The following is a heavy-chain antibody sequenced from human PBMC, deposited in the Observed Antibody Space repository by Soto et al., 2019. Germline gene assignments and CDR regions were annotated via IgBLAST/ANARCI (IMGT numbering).Heavy chain of an antibody. D-gene: IGHD6-13*01. Sequence: ASVKVSCKASGYTFTSYTISWVRQAPGQGLEWMGRIIPILGIANYAQKFQGRVTITADKSTSTAYMELSSLRSEDTAVYYCARDQSIAAAGRKTYDAFDIWGQGTMVTVS. CDR3: ARDQSIAAAGRKTYDAFDI. CDR2: IIPILGIA. V-gene: IGHV1-69*04. CDR1: GYTFTSYT. J-gene: IGHJ3*02.